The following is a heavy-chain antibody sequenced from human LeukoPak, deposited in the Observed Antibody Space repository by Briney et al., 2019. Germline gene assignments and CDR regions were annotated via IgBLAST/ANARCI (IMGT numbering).Heavy chain of an antibody. V-gene: IGHV4-61*08. Sequence: PSQTLSLTCTVSGGSISSGDYYWSWIRQPPGRGLEWIGSIHYSGSTSYNSSLKSRVTISVDTSKNQFSLKLSSVTPADTAVYYCARVQRGGDPDYWGQGTLVTVSS. CDR2: IHYSGST. J-gene: IGHJ4*02. CDR1: GGSISSGDYY. CDR3: ARVQRGGDPDY. D-gene: IGHD2-21*02.